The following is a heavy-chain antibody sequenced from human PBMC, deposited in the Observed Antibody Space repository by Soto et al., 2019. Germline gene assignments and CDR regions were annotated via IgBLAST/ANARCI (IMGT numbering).Heavy chain of an antibody. V-gene: IGHV3-23*01. Sequence: PGGSLRLSCAASGFTFTNYAMTWVRQTPGKGLEWVSGISASGGLKYYADSVRGRFTVSRDNSKNILYLQMDNLRDEDTALYYCAREVGAPSGWLDPWGQGTRVTVSS. D-gene: IGHD1-26*01. CDR3: AREVGAPSGWLDP. CDR1: GFTFTNYA. CDR2: ISASGGLK. J-gene: IGHJ5*02.